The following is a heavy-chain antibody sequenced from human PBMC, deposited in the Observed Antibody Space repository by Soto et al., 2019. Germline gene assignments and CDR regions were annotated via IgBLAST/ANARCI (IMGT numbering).Heavy chain of an antibody. CDR1: GGTFSSYA. Sequence: QVQLVQSGAEVKKPGYSVKVSCKASGGTFSSYAISWVRQAPGQGLEWMGGIIPIFGTANYAQKFQGRVTITADESTSTAYMELSSLRSEDTAVYYCASTGSLRLTALGGYYYYYGMDVWGQGTTVTVSS. V-gene: IGHV1-69*01. CDR3: ASTGSLRLTALGGYYYYYGMDV. CDR2: IIPIFGTA. D-gene: IGHD5-12*01. J-gene: IGHJ6*02.